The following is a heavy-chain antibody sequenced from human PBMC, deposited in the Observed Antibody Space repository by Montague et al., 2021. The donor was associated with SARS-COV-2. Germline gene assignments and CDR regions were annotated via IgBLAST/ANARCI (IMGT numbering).Heavy chain of an antibody. CDR2: IYHSGST. CDR1: GDSISSGYY. Sequence: SETLSLTCTVSGDSISSGYYWGWSRQPPGKGLEWIGSIYHSGSTXYNPSLKSRVTISVDTSKNQFSLKLSSVTAADTAVYYCARDVRYYDFWSGRVQTSPDYWGQGTLVTVSS. CDR3: ARDVRYYDFWSGRVQTSPDY. D-gene: IGHD3-3*01. V-gene: IGHV4-38-2*02. J-gene: IGHJ4*02.